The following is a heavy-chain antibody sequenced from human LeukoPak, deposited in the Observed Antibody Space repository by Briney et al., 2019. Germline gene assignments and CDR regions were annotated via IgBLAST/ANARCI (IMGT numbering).Heavy chain of an antibody. D-gene: IGHD3-10*01. CDR3: ARTSVIYYYMDV. V-gene: IGHV4-61*05. CDR1: GGSIDISNYY. J-gene: IGHJ6*03. CDR2: IYYSGST. Sequence: SETLSLTCTVSGGSIDISNYYWGWIRQPPGKGLEWIGYIYYSGSTNYNPSLKSRVTISVDTSKNQFSLKLSSVTAADTAVYYCARTSVIYYYMDVWGKGTTVTISS.